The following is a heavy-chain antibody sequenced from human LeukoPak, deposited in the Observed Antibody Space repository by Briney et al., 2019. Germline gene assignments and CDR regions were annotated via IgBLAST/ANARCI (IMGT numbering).Heavy chain of an antibody. CDR1: GFTFSSYN. D-gene: IGHD6-19*01. Sequence: AGGSLRLSCAASGFTFSSYNMNWVRQAPGKGLEWVSYISSSSSTIYYADSVKGRFTISRDNAKNSLYLQMNSLRAEDTAVYYCARRPIAVADPFQHWGQGTLVTVSS. CDR3: ARRPIAVADPFQH. V-gene: IGHV3-48*04. CDR2: ISSSSSTI. J-gene: IGHJ1*01.